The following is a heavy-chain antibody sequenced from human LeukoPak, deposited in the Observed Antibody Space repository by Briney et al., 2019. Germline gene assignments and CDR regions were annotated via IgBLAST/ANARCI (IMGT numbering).Heavy chain of an antibody. CDR3: ARGRKYTSGYRVTELGSGYSDY. J-gene: IGHJ4*02. V-gene: IGHV1-2*02. CDR1: GYTFTSYG. CDR2: INPNSGGT. Sequence: ASVKVSCKASGYTFTSYGISWVRQAPGQGLEWMGWINPNSGGTNYAQKFQGRVTMTRDTSISTAYMEPSRLRSDDTAVYYCARGRKYTSGYRVTELGSGYSDYWGQGTLVTVSS. D-gene: IGHD5-18*01.